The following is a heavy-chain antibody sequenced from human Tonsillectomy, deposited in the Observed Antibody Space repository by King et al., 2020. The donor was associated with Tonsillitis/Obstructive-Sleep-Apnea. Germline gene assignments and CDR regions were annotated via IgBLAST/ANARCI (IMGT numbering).Heavy chain of an antibody. CDR1: GYTFTGYY. V-gene: IGHV1-2*04. CDR2: INPNSGGT. Sequence: VQLVQSGAEVKKPGASVKVSCKASGYTFTGYYMHWVRQAPGQGLEWMGWINPNSGGTNYAQKFQGWVTMTRDTSISTAYMELGRLRSDDTAVDYCARDRRAGGRQWLVFDYWGQGTLVTVSS. CDR3: ARDRRAGGRQWLVFDY. D-gene: IGHD6-19*01. J-gene: IGHJ4*02.